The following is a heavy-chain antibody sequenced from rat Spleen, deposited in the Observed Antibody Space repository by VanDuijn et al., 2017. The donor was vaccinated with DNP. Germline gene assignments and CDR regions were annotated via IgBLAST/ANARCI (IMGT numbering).Heavy chain of an antibody. Sequence: MAWVRQAPKKGLEWVATISTSGSRTYYPDSVKGRFTISRDNAKSSLYLQMNSLKSEDTATYYCARPHYHFDYWGQGVMVTVSS. CDR2: ISTSGSRT. CDR3: ARPHYHFDY. J-gene: IGHJ2*01. D-gene: IGHD1-4*01. V-gene: IGHV5-46*01.